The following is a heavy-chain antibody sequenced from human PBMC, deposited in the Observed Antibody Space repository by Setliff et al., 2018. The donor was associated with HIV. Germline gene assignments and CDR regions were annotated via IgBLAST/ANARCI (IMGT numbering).Heavy chain of an antibody. CDR2: IYFSGSA. V-gene: IGHV4-31*01. Sequence: SETLSLPCSVSGDSISSGNFFWSWIRQSPGKGLEWIGYIYFSGSATHNPSLKSPASISVDTSKNQFYLKLSSVTAADTAVYYCARGRVFCGRDSCYNFDYWGQGSLVTVSS. CDR3: ARGRVFCGRDSCYNFDY. J-gene: IGHJ4*02. D-gene: IGHD2-21*02. CDR1: GDSISSGNFF.